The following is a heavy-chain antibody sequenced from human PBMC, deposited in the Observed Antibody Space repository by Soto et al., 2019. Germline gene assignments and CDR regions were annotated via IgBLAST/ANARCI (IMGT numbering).Heavy chain of an antibody. V-gene: IGHV5-10-1*01. D-gene: IGHD3-10*01. J-gene: IGHJ5*02. Sequence: PGELLKVSKKGSGYSLSRYWISWVRQMPGKGLEWMGRIDPSDSYTNYGPSFQGHVTMSVDKSTSTAYLQWSSLKASDTAMYYCARMDGLVRGITKNWFDPWGQGTLVTVSS. CDR1: GYSLSRYW. CDR2: IDPSDSYT. CDR3: ARMDGLVRGITKNWFDP.